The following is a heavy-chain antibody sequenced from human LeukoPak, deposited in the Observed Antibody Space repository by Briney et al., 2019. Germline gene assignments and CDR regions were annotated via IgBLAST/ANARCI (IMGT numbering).Heavy chain of an antibody. Sequence: SETLSLTCAVYGGSFSGYYWSWIRQPPGKGLEWIGEINHSGSTNYNPSLKSRVTISVDTSKNQFSLKLSSVTAADTAVYHCAQVRYYYDSGVFGPLFNYWGKGPLVTVP. CDR2: INHSGST. CDR1: GGSFSGYY. CDR3: AQVRYYYDSGVFGPLFNY. V-gene: IGHV4-34*01. J-gene: IGHJ4*02. D-gene: IGHD3-22*01.